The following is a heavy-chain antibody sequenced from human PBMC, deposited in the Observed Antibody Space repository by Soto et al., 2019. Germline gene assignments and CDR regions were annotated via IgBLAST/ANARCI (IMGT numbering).Heavy chain of an antibody. CDR1: GGSISSSSYY. V-gene: IGHV4-39*01. D-gene: IGHD6-19*01. J-gene: IGHJ6*02. CDR3: AGLLKQWLVRPWYYGMDV. Sequence: NPSETLSLTCTVSGGSISSSSYYWGWIRQPPGKGLEWIGSIYYSGSTYYNPSLKSRVTISVDTSKNQFSLKLSSVTAADTAVYYCAGLLKQWLVRPWYYGMDVWGQGTTVTVSS. CDR2: IYYSGST.